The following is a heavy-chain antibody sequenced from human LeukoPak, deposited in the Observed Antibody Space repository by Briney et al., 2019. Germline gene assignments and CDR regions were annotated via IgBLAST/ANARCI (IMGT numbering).Heavy chain of an antibody. CDR2: IKQDGSEK. D-gene: IGHD6-25*01. V-gene: IGHV3-7*01. J-gene: IGHJ4*02. CDR1: GFTFSSYW. Sequence: GGSLRLSCAASGFTFSSYWMSWVRQAPGKGLEWVANIKQDGSEKYYVDSVKGRFTISRDNAKNSLYLQMNSLRAEDTAAYYCARSSLGAAKTYYFDYWGQGTLVTVSS. CDR3: ARSSLGAAKTYYFDY.